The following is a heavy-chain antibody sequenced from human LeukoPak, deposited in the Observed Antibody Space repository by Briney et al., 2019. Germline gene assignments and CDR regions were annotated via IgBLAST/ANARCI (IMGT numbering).Heavy chain of an antibody. Sequence: SETLSLTCTVSGGSISSSSYYWGWIRQPPGKGLEWIGSIYYSGSTYYNPSLKSRVTISVDTSKNQFSLKLSSVTAADTAVYYCARQFVGRLGAFDIWGQGTMVTVSS. CDR1: GGSISSSSYY. V-gene: IGHV4-39*01. J-gene: IGHJ3*02. CDR3: ARQFVGRLGAFDI. D-gene: IGHD3-10*01. CDR2: IYYSGST.